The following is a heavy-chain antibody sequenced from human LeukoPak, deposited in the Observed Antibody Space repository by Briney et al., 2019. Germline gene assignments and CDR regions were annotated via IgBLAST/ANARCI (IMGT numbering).Heavy chain of an antibody. J-gene: IGHJ4*02. CDR1: GFTFDDYA. Sequence: PGGSLRLSCAASGFTFDDYAMTWVRQAPGKGLEWVSVIYSGGSTYYADSAKGRFTISRDNSKNTLYLQMNSLRAEDTAVYYCARDLLTYDFWSGYGYWGQGTLVTVSS. D-gene: IGHD3-3*01. CDR3: ARDLLTYDFWSGYGY. CDR2: IYSGGST. V-gene: IGHV3-66*02.